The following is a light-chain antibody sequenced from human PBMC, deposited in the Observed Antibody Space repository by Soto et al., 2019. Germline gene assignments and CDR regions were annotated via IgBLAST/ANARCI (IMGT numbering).Light chain of an antibody. Sequence: QSVLTQPASVSGSPGQSITISCTGTSSDVGAYNYVSWYQQHPGKAPKLMIYDVSYRPSGVSNRFSGSKSGNTASLTISGLQAEDEADYYCSSYTTTLEVFGGGTQLTVL. CDR3: SSYTTTLEV. J-gene: IGLJ7*01. V-gene: IGLV2-14*01. CDR2: DVS. CDR1: SSDVGAYNY.